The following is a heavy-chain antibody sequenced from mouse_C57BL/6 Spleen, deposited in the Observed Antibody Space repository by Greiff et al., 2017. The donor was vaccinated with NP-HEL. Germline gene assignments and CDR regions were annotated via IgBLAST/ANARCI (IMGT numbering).Heavy chain of an antibody. D-gene: IGHD1-1*01. V-gene: IGHV1-55*01. CDR2: IYPGSGST. Sequence: QVHVKQPGAELVKPGASVKMSCKASGYTFTSYWITWVKQRPGQGLEWIGDIYPGSGSTNYNEKFKSKATLTVDTSSSTAYMQLSSLTSEDSAVYYCARFTTVDFDYWGQGTTLTVSS. CDR3: ARFTTVDFDY. J-gene: IGHJ2*01. CDR1: GYTFTSYW.